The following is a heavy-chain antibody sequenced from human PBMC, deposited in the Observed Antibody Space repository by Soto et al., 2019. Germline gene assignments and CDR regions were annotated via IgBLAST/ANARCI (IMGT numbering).Heavy chain of an antibody. V-gene: IGHV4-30-2*01. Sequence: QLQLQESGSGLVRPSQTLSLTCAVSGGSISSGGYSWNWIRQPPGKGLEWIGYIYHSGSTLYNPSLKSRVTVSVDKTKNKFSLKLSSVTAAATDVYYCARDQLEGNWFDPWGQGTLVTVSS. J-gene: IGHJ5*02. CDR1: GGSISSGGYS. D-gene: IGHD1-1*01. CDR2: IYHSGST. CDR3: ARDQLEGNWFDP.